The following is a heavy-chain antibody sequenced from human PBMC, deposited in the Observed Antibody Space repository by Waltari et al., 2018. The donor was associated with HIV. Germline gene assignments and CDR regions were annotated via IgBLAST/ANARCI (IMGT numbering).Heavy chain of an antibody. V-gene: IGHV3-74*02. CDR3: ALDTGRLVWAGPNWYDP. J-gene: IGHJ5*02. Sequence: VQLVESGGTQIRPGGSLRLSCVGSGFTFGNHWMQWARKVPGKGLQWMGRIERDGRIVKNEGLVRGRFSISRDNVKNSLFLQMHGLKEEDTALYYCALDTGRLVWAGPNWYDPRGQGTRVTVSS. D-gene: IGHD5-18*01. CDR1: GFTFGNHW. CDR2: IERDGRIV.